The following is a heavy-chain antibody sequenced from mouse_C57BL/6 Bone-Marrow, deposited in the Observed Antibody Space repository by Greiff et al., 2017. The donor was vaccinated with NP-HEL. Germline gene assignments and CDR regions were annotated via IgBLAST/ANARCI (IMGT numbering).Heavy chain of an antibody. CDR2: IFPGNSDT. CDR3: TRSEIAY. J-gene: IGHJ3*01. Sequence: VQLKESGTVLVRPGASVKMSCKTSGYTFTSYWMQWVKQRPGQGLEWIGAIFPGNSDTSYNQKFKGKATLTAVTSASTAYMELSSLTNEDSAVCYCTRSEIAYWGQGTLVTVSA. V-gene: IGHV1-5*01. CDR1: GYTFTSYW.